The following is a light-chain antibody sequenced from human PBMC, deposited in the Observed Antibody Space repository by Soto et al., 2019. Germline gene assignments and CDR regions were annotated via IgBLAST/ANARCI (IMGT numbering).Light chain of an antibody. V-gene: IGLV2-14*03. Sequence: QSALTQPASVSGSPGQSITISCTGTSSDVGGYNYVSWYQQHPGKAPRLLIYDVTRRPSGVSNRFSASKSCNSASLAISVLQAEGEADYYCTSYNSTSAPGGFGGGTKLTVL. CDR1: SSDVGGYNY. J-gene: IGLJ3*02. CDR3: TSYNSTSAPGG. CDR2: DVT.